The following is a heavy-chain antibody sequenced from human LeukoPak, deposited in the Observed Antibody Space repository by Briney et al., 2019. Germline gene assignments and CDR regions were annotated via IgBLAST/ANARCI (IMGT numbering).Heavy chain of an antibody. Sequence: GASVKVSCKASGYTFTNYAITWVRQAPGQGLEWMGWISAYNGNTNYAQKFRGRVTMTTDTSTSTAYMELRSLTSDDTAVYYCVRDDRWDAEWFQHWGQGTLVTVSS. CDR2: ISAYNGNT. CDR3: VRDDRWDAEWFQH. J-gene: IGHJ1*01. D-gene: IGHD1-26*01. CDR1: GYTFTNYA. V-gene: IGHV1-18*01.